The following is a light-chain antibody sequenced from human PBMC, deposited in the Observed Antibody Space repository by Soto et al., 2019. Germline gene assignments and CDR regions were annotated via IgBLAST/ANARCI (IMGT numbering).Light chain of an antibody. V-gene: IGKV1-13*01. CDR3: QHFYDYPHS. J-gene: IGKJ3*01. Sequence: GDRVTISCRTSKGFGXPLXXYQXTXGXXXRXXXYDGSTLQSGVPTRFSGSGYGTNFTLTISSLQPEDFATYYCQHFYDYPHSFGPGTKVDIK. CDR1: KGFGXP. CDR2: DGS.